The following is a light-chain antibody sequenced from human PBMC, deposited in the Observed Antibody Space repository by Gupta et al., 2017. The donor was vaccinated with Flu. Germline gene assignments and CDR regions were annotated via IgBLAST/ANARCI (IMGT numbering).Light chain of an antibody. CDR1: SLRSYY. J-gene: IGLJ2*01. CDR2: GKN. V-gene: IGLV3-19*01. CDR3: NSRDSSGNHPVV. Sequence: SSELTHDPAVSVSLGQTVTLTCQGDSLRSYYASWYQQKPGQAPVLVLYGKNNRPSGIPDRFSGSSSGNTASLTITGAQAEDEADYYCNSRDSSGNHPVVFGGGTKLTVL.